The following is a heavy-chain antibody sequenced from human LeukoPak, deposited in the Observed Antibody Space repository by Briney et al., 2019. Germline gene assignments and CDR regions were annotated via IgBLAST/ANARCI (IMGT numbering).Heavy chain of an antibody. CDR1: GFTLRRFG. Sequence: PGGSLRLSCAASGFTLRRFGMHWVRQAPGKGLEWVAVIWYDGSNKNYVDSVKGRFTISRDNSKNTLYLQMNSLRAEDTAVYYCARDGSYYEIDYWGQGTLVTVSS. D-gene: IGHD1-26*01. V-gene: IGHV3-33*08. CDR3: ARDGSYYEIDY. J-gene: IGHJ4*02. CDR2: IWYDGSNK.